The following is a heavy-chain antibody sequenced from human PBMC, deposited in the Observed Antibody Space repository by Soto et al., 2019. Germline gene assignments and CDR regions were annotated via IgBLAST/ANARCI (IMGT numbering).Heavy chain of an antibody. Sequence: QLQLQESGPGLVKPSETLSLTCTVSGGSISSSSYYWGWIRQPPGKGLEWIGSIYYSGSTYYNPSLKSRVTISGDPSKNQFSLKLSSVTAADTAVYYCASTAAPSTSYGQLGDYWGQGTLVTVSS. CDR3: ASTAAPSTSYGQLGDY. CDR2: IYYSGST. J-gene: IGHJ4*02. D-gene: IGHD5-18*01. CDR1: GGSISSSSYY. V-gene: IGHV4-39*01.